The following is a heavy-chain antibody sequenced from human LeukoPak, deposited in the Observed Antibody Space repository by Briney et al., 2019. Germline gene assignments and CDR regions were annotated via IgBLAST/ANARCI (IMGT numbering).Heavy chain of an antibody. CDR2: INPNSGGT. CDR1: GYTFTGYY. V-gene: IGHV1-2*04. CDR3: ATTRVAATRELGY. J-gene: IGHJ4*02. D-gene: IGHD2-15*01. Sequence: ASVKVSCKASGYTFTGYYMHWVRQAPGQGLEWMGWINPNSGGTNYAQKFQGWVTMTRDTSISTAYMELSRLRSDDTAVYYCATTRVAATRELGYWGQGTLVTVSS.